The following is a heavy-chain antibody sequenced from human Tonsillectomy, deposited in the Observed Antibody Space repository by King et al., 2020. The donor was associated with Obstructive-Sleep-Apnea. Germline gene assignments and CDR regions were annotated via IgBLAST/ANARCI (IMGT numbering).Heavy chain of an antibody. CDR2: INPSGGST. CDR3: ARDLLLWFGELLYSTYGMDV. J-gene: IGHJ6*02. V-gene: IGHV1-46*01. Sequence: VQLVESGAEVKKPGASVKVSCKASGYTFTSYYMHWVRQAPGQGLEWMGIINPSGGSTSYAQKFQGRVTMTRDTSTSTGYMELSSLRSEDTAVYYCARDLLLWFGELLYSTYGMDVWGQGTTVTVSS. CDR1: GYTFTSYY. D-gene: IGHD3-10*01.